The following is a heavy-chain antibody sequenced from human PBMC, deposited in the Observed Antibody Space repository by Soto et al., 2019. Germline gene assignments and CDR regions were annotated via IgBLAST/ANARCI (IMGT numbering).Heavy chain of an antibody. D-gene: IGHD2-21*02. V-gene: IGHV4-4*02. CDR1: SGSFSSSYW. J-gene: IGHJ5*02. CDR3: ASNLVTAGVGWFDP. Sequence: SETLSLTCAVSSGSFSSSYWWSLVRQPPGKGLEWIGEIYHSGRTNYNPSLRGRVTLSVDKSKKQFSLKLSSVTAADTAVYYCASNLVTAGVGWFDPWGQGTLVTVSS. CDR2: IYHSGRT.